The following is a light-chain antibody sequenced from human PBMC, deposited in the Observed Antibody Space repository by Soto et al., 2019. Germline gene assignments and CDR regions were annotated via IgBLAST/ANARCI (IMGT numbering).Light chain of an antibody. Sequence: QSVLTQPASVSGSPGQSITISCSDVGSFLLVSWYQQRPGKAPQLIIYEGNKRPSGISNRFSGFKSGNTASLTVSGLQAEDEADYYCCSYAGRGTFYVFGSGNKVTVL. CDR3: CSYAGRGTFYV. CDR2: EGN. CDR1: DVGSFLL. V-gene: IGLV2-23*01. J-gene: IGLJ1*01.